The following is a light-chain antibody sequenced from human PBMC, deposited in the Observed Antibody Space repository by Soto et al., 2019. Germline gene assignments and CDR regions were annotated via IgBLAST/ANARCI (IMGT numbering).Light chain of an antibody. J-gene: IGLJ1*01. CDR1: SSDVGRYNY. V-gene: IGLV2-11*01. Sequence: QSALTQPRSVSGSPGQSVTISCTGTSSDVGRYNYVSWYQQLPGKAPKLIIYDVTKRPSGVPDRFSGSKSGNTASLTISGLQADDEADYYCCSYAVRSTPYVFGTETKVTVL. CDR2: DVT. CDR3: CSYAVRSTPYV.